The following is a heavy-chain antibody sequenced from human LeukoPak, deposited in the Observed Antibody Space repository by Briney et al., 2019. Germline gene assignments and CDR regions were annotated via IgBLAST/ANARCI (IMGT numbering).Heavy chain of an antibody. CDR1: GSTFSRYG. CDR3: AKANDFWSGPDAFDI. CDR2: IHYDGSNK. D-gene: IGHD3-3*01. Sequence: GGSLRLSCAASGSTFSRYGMHWVRQAPGKGLEWVTFIHYDGSNKYYADSVKGRFTISRDSSENTLYLQMNSLTAEDTAVYYCAKANDFWSGPDAFDIWGQGTMVTVSS. V-gene: IGHV3-30*02. J-gene: IGHJ3*02.